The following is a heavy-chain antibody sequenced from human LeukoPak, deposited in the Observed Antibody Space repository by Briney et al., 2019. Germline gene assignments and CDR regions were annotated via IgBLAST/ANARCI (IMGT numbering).Heavy chain of an antibody. Sequence: GGSLRLSCAASGFAFRSYAMSWVRQAPGKGLEWVAFITYDGNNKYYADSVKGRFTISRDNSKNTLYLQMNSLRAEDTAVYYCARDLVGGWDDSSGYYYGYFDYWGQGTLVTVSS. J-gene: IGHJ4*02. CDR3: ARDLVGGWDDSSGYYYGYFDY. D-gene: IGHD3-22*01. CDR1: GFAFRSYA. CDR2: ITYDGNNK. V-gene: IGHV3-30-3*01.